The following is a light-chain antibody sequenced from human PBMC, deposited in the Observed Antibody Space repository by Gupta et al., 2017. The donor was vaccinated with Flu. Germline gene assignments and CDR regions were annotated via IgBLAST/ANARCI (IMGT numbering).Light chain of an antibody. CDR2: EVT. Sequence: QSALTQPASVSGSPGQSITISCTGTSSDIGAYNYVSWYQQHPGKAPKLMIYEVTNRPSGVSNRFSASKFGNTASLTISGLRAEDEADYYCSSYTSISTLYVFGTGTEVTVL. V-gene: IGLV2-14*01. J-gene: IGLJ1*01. CDR1: SSDIGAYNY. CDR3: SSYTSISTLYV.